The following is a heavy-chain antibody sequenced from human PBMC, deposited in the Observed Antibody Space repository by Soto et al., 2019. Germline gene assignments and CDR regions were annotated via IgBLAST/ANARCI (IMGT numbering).Heavy chain of an antibody. D-gene: IGHD1-26*01. CDR2: ISYDGSNK. CDR1: GFTFSSYA. J-gene: IGHJ4*02. V-gene: IGHV3-30-3*01. Sequence: QVQLVESGGGVVQPGRSLRLSCAASGFTFSSYAMHWVRQAPGKGLEWVAVISYDGSNKYYADSVKGRFTISRDNSKNTLYLQMNSLRAEDTAVYYCAREEQGLGHTDFDYWGQGTLVTVSS. CDR3: AREEQGLGHTDFDY.